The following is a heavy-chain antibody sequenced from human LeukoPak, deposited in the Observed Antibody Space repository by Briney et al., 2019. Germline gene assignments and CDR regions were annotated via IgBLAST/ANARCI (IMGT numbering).Heavy chain of an antibody. CDR3: ARSSGAYDFWSGFDY. Sequence: GGSLRLSCAASGFTFSSYAMHWVRQAPGKGLEWVAVIPYDGSNKYYADSVKGRFTISRDNSKNTLYLQMNSLRAEDTAVYYCARSSGAYDFWSGFDYWGQGTLVTVSS. CDR2: IPYDGSNK. J-gene: IGHJ4*02. D-gene: IGHD3-3*01. V-gene: IGHV3-30-3*01. CDR1: GFTFSSYA.